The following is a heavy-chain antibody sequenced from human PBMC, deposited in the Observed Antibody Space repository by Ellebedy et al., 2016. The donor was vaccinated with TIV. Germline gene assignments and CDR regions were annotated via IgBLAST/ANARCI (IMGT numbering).Heavy chain of an antibody. CDR2: INAGNGNT. CDR3: ARAVYGMGWFDP. Sequence: AASVKVSCKASGYTFNIYALHWVRLAPGQSLEWMGWINAGNGNTKYSQKFQGRVTITRDTSANTAYMELSNLRSEDTAVYYCARAVYGMGWFDPWGQGTLVTVSS. D-gene: IGHD2-8*01. CDR1: GYTFNIYA. V-gene: IGHV1-3*01. J-gene: IGHJ5*02.